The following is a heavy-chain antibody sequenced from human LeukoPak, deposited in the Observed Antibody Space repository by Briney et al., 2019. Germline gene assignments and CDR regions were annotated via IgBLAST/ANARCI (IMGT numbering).Heavy chain of an antibody. V-gene: IGHV5-51*01. Sequence: GESLKISCKGSGYSFTSYWIGWVRQMPGKGLEWMGIIYPGDSDTRYSPSFQGQVTISADKSISTAYLQWSSLKASDTPMYYCASPAPNNLRLGEVSFDYWGQGTLVTVSS. CDR3: ASPAPNNLRLGEVSFDY. D-gene: IGHD3-16*02. J-gene: IGHJ4*02. CDR2: IYPGDSDT. CDR1: GYSFTSYW.